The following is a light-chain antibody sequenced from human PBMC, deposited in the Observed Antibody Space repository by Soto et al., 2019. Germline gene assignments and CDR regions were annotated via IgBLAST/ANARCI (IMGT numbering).Light chain of an antibody. CDR2: GVS. J-gene: IGKJ1*01. Sequence: EIVLTQSPGTLSFSPGERSTGSCRASQSINNIYFAWYQQKPGQAPRLLIYGVSRRDTGIPDRFSGSGSGTDFTLTISRLEPEDFAVCYCQQYGSSPRTFGQGTKVDIK. CDR3: QQYGSSPRT. V-gene: IGKV3-20*01. CDR1: QSINNIY.